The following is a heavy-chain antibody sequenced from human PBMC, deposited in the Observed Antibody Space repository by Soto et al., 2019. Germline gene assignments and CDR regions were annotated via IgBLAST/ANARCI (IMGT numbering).Heavy chain of an antibody. CDR3: ATDSGYGSRSSVNHYLDY. CDR1: GFNFGSYW. V-gene: IGHV3-7*01. CDR2: IRRDGSEK. D-gene: IGHD3-10*01. J-gene: IGHJ4*01. Sequence: GGSLRLSCVASGFNFGSYWMSWVRQAPGKGLEWLATIRRDGSEKKYVDSVKGRFTTSRDNAKNSLYLQMDSLRVEDTAVYYWATDSGYGSRSSVNHYLDYWGHGTLVTVSS.